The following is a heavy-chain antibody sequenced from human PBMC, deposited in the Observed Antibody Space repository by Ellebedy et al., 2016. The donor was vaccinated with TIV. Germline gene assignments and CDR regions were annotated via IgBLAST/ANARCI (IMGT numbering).Heavy chain of an antibody. V-gene: IGHV3-74*01. J-gene: IGHJ4*02. D-gene: IGHD5-12*01. CDR3: ARGDYDYYFDY. CDR1: GFTFSNYW. Sequence: PGGSLRLSCAASGFTFSNYWMHWVRQAPGKGLVWVSRINSDGSSTSYADSVKGRFTISRDNAKNTLYLKMNSLRAEDTAVYYCARGDYDYYFDYWGQGTLVTVSS. CDR2: INSDGSST.